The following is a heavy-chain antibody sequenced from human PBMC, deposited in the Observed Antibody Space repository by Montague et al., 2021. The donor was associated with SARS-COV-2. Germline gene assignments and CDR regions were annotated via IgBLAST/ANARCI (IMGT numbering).Heavy chain of an antibody. D-gene: IGHD3/OR15-3a*01. CDR2: ISYIGKT. CDR3: VRVLDNRGRDY. V-gene: IGHV4-38-2*02. CDR1: GYSISSGYY. Sequence: SETLSLTCSVSGYSISSGYYWGWIRQPPGKGLEWVGCISYIGKTYYSPSLKSRLTISLDSSKNQFSLQARSVTAADTAVYYCVRVLDNRGRDYWGQGTLVTVSS. J-gene: IGHJ4*02.